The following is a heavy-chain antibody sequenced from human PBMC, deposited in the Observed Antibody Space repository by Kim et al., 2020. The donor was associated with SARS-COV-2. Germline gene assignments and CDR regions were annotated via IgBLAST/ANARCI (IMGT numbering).Heavy chain of an antibody. D-gene: IGHD7-27*01. J-gene: IGHJ3*02. CDR1: GFTFSSYG. CDR2: ISYDGSNK. V-gene: IGHV3-30*18. CDR3: AKVANWGSGGAFDI. Sequence: GGSLRLSCAASGFTFSSYGMHWVRQAPGKGLEWVAVISYDGSNKYYADSVKGRFTISRDNSKNTLYLQMNSLRAEDTAVYYCAKVANWGSGGAFDIWGQGTMVTVSS.